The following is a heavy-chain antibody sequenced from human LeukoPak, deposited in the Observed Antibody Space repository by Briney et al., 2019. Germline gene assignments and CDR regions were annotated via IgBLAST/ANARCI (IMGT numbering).Heavy chain of an antibody. CDR3: AKGSSGYIYGDY. CDR2: ITNSGDST. D-gene: IGHD5-18*01. J-gene: IGHJ4*02. V-gene: IGHV3-23*01. Sequence: GGSLRLSCAGSGFTFSSYSMSWVRQAPGKGLEWVSGITNSGDSTNYADFIKGRFTISRDNSKNTLYLQMNSLRAEDTAIYYCAKGSSGYIYGDYWGQGTLVTVSS. CDR1: GFTFSSYS.